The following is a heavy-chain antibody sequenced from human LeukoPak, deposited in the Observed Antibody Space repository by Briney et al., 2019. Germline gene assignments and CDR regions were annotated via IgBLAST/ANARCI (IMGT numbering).Heavy chain of an antibody. Sequence: GGSLRLSCAASGFTFSRYWMSWMRQAPGKGLEWVANIKYDGSEDYYADSVKGRFTISRDNAKNSLYLQMNSLRAEDTAVYYCARRTVTRDWYFDLWGRGTLVTVSS. CDR3: ARRTVTRDWYFDL. J-gene: IGHJ2*01. CDR2: IKYDGSED. D-gene: IGHD4-17*01. V-gene: IGHV3-7*03. CDR1: GFTFSRYW.